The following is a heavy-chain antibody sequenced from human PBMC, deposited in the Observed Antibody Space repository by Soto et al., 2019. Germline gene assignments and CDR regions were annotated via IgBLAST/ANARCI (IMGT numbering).Heavy chain of an antibody. CDR1: GFTFSSYA. J-gene: IGHJ4*02. V-gene: IGHV3-23*01. D-gene: IGHD3-22*01. Sequence: GGSLRLSCAASGFTFSSYAMSWVRQAPGKGLEWVSAISGSGGSTYYADSVKGRFTISRDNSKNTLYLQMNSLRAEDTAVYYCAKLLTSSWYYYDSSGYFDYWGQGTLVTVS. CDR3: AKLLTSSWYYYDSSGYFDY. CDR2: ISGSGGST.